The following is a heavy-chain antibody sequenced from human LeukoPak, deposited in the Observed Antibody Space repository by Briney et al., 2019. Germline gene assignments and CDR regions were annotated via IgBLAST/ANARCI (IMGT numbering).Heavy chain of an antibody. CDR3: ARSPQRYYYDSSGYYFIGY. V-gene: IGHV4-30-4*08. CDR1: GGSISSGDYY. Sequence: SQTLSLTCTVSGGSISSGDYYWSWIRQPPGKGLEWIGYIYYSGSTYYNPSLKSRVTISVDTSKNQFSLKLSSVTAADTAVYYCARSPQRYYYDSSGYYFIGYWGQGTLVTVSS. CDR2: IYYSGST. D-gene: IGHD3-22*01. J-gene: IGHJ4*02.